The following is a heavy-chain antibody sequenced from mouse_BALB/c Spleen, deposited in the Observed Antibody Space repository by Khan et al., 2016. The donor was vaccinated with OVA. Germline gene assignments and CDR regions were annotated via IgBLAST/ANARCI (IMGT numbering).Heavy chain of an antibody. Sequence: QVRLQQSGAELVKPGASVKISCKASGYTFTSFYMYWVKQRPGQGLEWIGGINPSNGDTHFYEKFKSKATLTVEKSSPTAYMQFSSLTSEDSAVYYCARSGYGNPFAYWGQGTLVTVSA. J-gene: IGHJ3*01. CDR2: INPSNGDT. CDR1: GYTFTSFY. D-gene: IGHD2-1*01. V-gene: IGHV1S81*02. CDR3: ARSGYGNPFAY.